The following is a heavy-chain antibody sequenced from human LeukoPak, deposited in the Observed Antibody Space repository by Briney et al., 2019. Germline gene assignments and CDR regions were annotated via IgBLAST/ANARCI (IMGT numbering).Heavy chain of an antibody. J-gene: IGHJ4*02. V-gene: IGHV3-23*01. Sequence: GGSLRLSCAASGFTFSSYGMSWVRQAPGKGLEWVSAISGSGGSTYYADSVKGRFTISRDNSKNTLYLQMNSLRAEDTAVYYCAKDGGWLQYNYWGQGTLVTVSS. CDR2: ISGSGGST. D-gene: IGHD5-24*01. CDR3: AKDGGWLQYNY. CDR1: GFTFSSYG.